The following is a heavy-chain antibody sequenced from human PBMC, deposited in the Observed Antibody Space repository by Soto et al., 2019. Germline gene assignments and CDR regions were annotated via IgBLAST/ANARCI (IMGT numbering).Heavy chain of an antibody. J-gene: IGHJ4*02. Sequence: EVHLLESGGGLVQPGGSLRLSCAASGFTFSSYAMSWVRQAPGKGLEWVSAISGSGAGTYYADSVKGRFTISRDNSKKTLYLEMNGLRAEDTAVYYCAVPMAYWGQGTLVTVSS. V-gene: IGHV3-23*01. CDR3: AVPMAY. CDR1: GFTFSSYA. CDR2: ISGSGAGT. D-gene: IGHD2-8*01.